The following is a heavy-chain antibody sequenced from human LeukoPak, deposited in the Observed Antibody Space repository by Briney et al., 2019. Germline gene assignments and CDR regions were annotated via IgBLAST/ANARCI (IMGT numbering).Heavy chain of an antibody. CDR2: ISSSGSTI. V-gene: IGHV3-48*03. CDR3: ATYGQTTVTLWY. Sequence: GGSLRLSCAASGFTFSSYDMNWVRQAPGKGLEWVSYISSSGSTIYYADSVKGRFTISRDNAKNSLYLQMNSLRAEDTAVYYCATYGQTTVTLWYWGQGTLVTVSA. J-gene: IGHJ4*02. CDR1: GFTFSSYD. D-gene: IGHD4-17*01.